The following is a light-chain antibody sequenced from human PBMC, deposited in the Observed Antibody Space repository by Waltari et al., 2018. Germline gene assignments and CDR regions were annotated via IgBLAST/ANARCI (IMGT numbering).Light chain of an antibody. CDR1: QSVSSF. J-gene: IGKJ4*01. V-gene: IGKV3-11*01. Sequence: EIVLIQSPATLSLSPGERATLSCRTSQSVSSFLAWYQQKPGQAPRLLIYDASSRATGIPARFSGSGSGTDFTLTISSLEPEDFAVYYCQHRSNWPPLTFGGGTKVEIK. CDR2: DAS. CDR3: QHRSNWPPLT.